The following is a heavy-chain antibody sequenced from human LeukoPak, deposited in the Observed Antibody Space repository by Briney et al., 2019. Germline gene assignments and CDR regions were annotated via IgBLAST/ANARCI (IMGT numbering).Heavy chain of an antibody. CDR3: ARDYNRNDFYGDYRYFHH. V-gene: IGHV4-38-2*02. Sequence: GSLRLSCAASGFTFSSYEMNWVRQAPGKGLEWIGNINHRGSTYYNPSLKSRVTISVDTSRNQFSLKLSSVTAADTAVYYCARDYNRNDFYGDYRYFHHWGQGTLVTVSS. CDR2: INHRGST. J-gene: IGHJ1*01. CDR1: GFTFSSYE. D-gene: IGHD4-17*01.